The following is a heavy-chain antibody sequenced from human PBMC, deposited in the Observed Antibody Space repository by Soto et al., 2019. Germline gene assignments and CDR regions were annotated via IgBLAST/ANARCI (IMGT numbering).Heavy chain of an antibody. CDR1: GGSISSYY. CDR3: ARDWYSSGWHDWFDP. CDR2: IYYSGST. Sequence: QVQLQESGPGLVKPSETLSLTCTVSGGSISSYYWSWIRQPPGKGLEWIGYIYYSGSTNYNPSLKSRVTIAVDTSKNQFSLKLSSVTAADTAVYYCARDWYSSGWHDWFDPWGQGTLVTVSS. D-gene: IGHD6-19*01. V-gene: IGHV4-59*01. J-gene: IGHJ5*02.